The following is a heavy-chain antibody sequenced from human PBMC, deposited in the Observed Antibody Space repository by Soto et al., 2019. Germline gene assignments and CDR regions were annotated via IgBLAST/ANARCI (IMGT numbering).Heavy chain of an antibody. D-gene: IGHD3-10*01. V-gene: IGHV1-18*01. Sequence: KLQGRVTITRDISTSTAYMELRSLISDDTAVYYCARGGGHYGSGTYPFDYWGQGTLVTVSS. J-gene: IGHJ4*02. CDR3: ARGGGHYGSGTYPFDY.